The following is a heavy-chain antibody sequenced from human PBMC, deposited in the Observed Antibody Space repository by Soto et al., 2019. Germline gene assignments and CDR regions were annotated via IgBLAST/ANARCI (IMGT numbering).Heavy chain of an antibody. D-gene: IGHD3-3*01. CDR2: TYYSGST. CDR1: GGSISSGGYY. J-gene: IGHJ4*02. Sequence: PSETLSLTCTVSGGSISSGGYYWSWIRQHPGKGLEWIGYTYYSGSTYYNPSLKSRVTISVDTSKNQFSLKLSSVTAADTAVYFCAREKWIFGVLVHQYYFGYWGQGTLVTVSS. CDR3: AREKWIFGVLVHQYYFGY. V-gene: IGHV4-31*03.